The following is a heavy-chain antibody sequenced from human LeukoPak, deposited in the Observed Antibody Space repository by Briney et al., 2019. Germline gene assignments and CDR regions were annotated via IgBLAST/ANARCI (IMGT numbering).Heavy chain of an antibody. CDR3: ARQGALLGWFDP. J-gene: IGHJ5*02. CDR2: IYSGGST. Sequence: GGSLRLSCGASGFTVSTNYMSWVRQAPGKGLEWVSIIYSGGSTYYADSVKGRFTISRDNSKNTLYLQMNSLRAEDTAVYYCARQGALLGWFDPWGQGTLVTVSS. CDR1: GFTVSTNY. D-gene: IGHD3-10*01. V-gene: IGHV3-66*04.